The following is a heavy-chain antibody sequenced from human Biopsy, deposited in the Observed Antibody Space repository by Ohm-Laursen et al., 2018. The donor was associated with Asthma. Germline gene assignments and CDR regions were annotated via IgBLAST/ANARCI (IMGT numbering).Heavy chain of an antibody. CDR2: ITFDGSTQ. D-gene: IGHD6-13*01. J-gene: IGHJ4*02. V-gene: IGHV3-30-3*01. CDR1: GRHFGSYN. Sequence: SLRLSCAASGRHFGSYNMHWARQAPGKGLEWVAVITFDGSTQHYGDSVKGRFTISRDNSKNMLFLQMNSLRAEDTAVYYCLRDTLGYYFDIWGQGAQVTVSS. CDR3: LRDTLGYYFDI.